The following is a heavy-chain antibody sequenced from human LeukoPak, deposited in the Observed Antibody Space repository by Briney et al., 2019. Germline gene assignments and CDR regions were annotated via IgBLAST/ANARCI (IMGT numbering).Heavy chain of an antibody. D-gene: IGHD2-2*01. J-gene: IGHJ6*03. V-gene: IGHV1-46*01. Sequence: GASVEVSCKASGYIFTDYYMHWVRQAPGQGLEWMGIINPSGGSTSYAQKFQGRVTMTRDTSTSTVYMELSSLRSEDTAVYYCAREGVPAADYYYYYMDVWGKGTTVTVSS. CDR1: GYIFTDYY. CDR3: AREGVPAADYYYYYMDV. CDR2: INPSGGST.